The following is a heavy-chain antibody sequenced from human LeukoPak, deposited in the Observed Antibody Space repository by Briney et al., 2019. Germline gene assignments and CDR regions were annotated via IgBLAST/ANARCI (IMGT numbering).Heavy chain of an antibody. CDR3: AKRPGYYFDY. J-gene: IGHJ4*02. D-gene: IGHD6-6*01. CDR2: VDGDGTGT. Sequence: GGSLRLSCAASGFIFNNYWMHWVRQVPGKGLEWLSRVDGDGTGTSYADSVKGRFTISRDNAKNTLNLQMNGLRAEDTAVYYCAKRPGYYFDYWGQGTLVTVSS. CDR1: GFIFNNYW. V-gene: IGHV3-74*01.